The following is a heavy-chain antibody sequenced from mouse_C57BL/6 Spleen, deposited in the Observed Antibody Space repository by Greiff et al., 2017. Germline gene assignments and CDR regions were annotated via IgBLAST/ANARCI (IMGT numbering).Heavy chain of an antibody. CDR3: ARDGNRFFDY. D-gene: IGHD2-1*01. Sequence: VQRVESGPELVKPGASVKISCKASGYAFSSSWMNWVKQRPGKGLEWIGRIYPGGGDTNYNAKFKGKATLTADKSSSTAYMQLSSLTSEDSAVYFCARDGNRFFDYWGQGTTLTVSS. V-gene: IGHV1-82*01. J-gene: IGHJ2*01. CDR2: IYPGGGDT. CDR1: GYAFSSSW.